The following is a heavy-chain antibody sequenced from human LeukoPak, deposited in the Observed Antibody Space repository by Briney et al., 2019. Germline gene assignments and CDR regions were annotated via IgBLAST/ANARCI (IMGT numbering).Heavy chain of an antibody. J-gene: IGHJ4*02. D-gene: IGHD5-12*01. CDR2: ISYDGSNK. V-gene: IGHV3-30-3*01. CDR1: GFTFSSYA. CDR3: ARGRDSVDIVATIDY. Sequence: GGSLRLSCAASGFTFSSYAMHWVRQAPGKGLEWVAVISYDGSNKYYADSVKGRFTISRDNSKNTLYLQMNSLRAEDTAVYYCARGRDSVDIVATIDYWAREPWSPSPQ.